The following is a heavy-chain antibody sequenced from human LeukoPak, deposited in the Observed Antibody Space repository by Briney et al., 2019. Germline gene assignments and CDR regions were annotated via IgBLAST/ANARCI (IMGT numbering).Heavy chain of an antibody. CDR1: GGTFSSYA. CDR2: IIPILGIA. D-gene: IGHD6-19*01. J-gene: IGHJ4*02. Sequence: SVKVSCKASGGTFSSYAISWVRQAPGQGLEWMGRIIPILGIANYAQKFQGRVTMTEDTSTDTAYMELSSLRSEDTAVYYCATWDSSGWYFDYWGQGTLVTVSS. CDR3: ATWDSSGWYFDY. V-gene: IGHV1-69*04.